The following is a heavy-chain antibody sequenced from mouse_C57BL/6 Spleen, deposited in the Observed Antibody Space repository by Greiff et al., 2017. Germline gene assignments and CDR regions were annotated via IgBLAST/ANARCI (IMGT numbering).Heavy chain of an antibody. CDR1: GFTFSDYY. CDR2: ISNGGGST. D-gene: IGHD2-5*01. CDR3: ARDYSNSPMDY. Sequence: EVKLVESGGGLVQPGGSLKLSCAASGFTFSDYYMYWVRQTPEKRLEWVAYISNGGGSTYYPDTVKGRFTISRDNAKNTLYLQMSRLKSEDTAMYYCARDYSNSPMDYWGQGTSVTVSS. J-gene: IGHJ4*01. V-gene: IGHV5-12*01.